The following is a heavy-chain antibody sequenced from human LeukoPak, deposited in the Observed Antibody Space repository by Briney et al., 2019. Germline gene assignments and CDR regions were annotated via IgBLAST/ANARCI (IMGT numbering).Heavy chain of an antibody. CDR3: ARGSGYSGYGF. Sequence: PSETLSLTCNVSGGSVSSGSYYWSWIRQPPGKGLEWIGYIYYSGSTNYNPSLKSRVTISVDTSKNQFSLTLSSVTAADTAVYYCARGSGYSGYGFWGQGTLVTVSS. J-gene: IGHJ4*02. D-gene: IGHD5-12*01. V-gene: IGHV4-61*01. CDR2: IYYSGST. CDR1: GGSVSSGSYY.